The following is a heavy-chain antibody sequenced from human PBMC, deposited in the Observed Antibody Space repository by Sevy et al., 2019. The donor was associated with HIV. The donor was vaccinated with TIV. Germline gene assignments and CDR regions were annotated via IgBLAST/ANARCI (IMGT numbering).Heavy chain of an antibody. D-gene: IGHD2-8*01. V-gene: IGHV3-23*01. J-gene: IGHJ4*02. CDR3: AREGCTKPHDY. CDR1: GFTFSKYS. CDR2: LSFGCGEI. Sequence: QLGGSLRLSCAASGFTFSKYSMSWVRQPPGKGLEWVSTLSFGCGEINYADSVKGRFTISRDNSKSLVYLQMNNLRPEDTAVYYCAREGCTKPHDYWGQGTLVTVSS.